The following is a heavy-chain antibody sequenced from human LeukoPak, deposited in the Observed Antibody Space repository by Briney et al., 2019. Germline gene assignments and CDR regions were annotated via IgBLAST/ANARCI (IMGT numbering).Heavy chain of an antibody. V-gene: IGHV4-34*01. CDR1: GGSFSGYY. D-gene: IGHD6-19*01. CDR2: INHSGST. CDR3: ARGVYSSGLSRDSKYFQH. Sequence: PSETLSLTCAVYGGSFSGYYWSWIRQPPGKGLEWIGEINHSGSTNYNPSLKSRVTISVDTSKNQFSLKLSSVTAADTAVYYCARGVYSSGLSRDSKYFQHWGQGTLVTVSS. J-gene: IGHJ1*01.